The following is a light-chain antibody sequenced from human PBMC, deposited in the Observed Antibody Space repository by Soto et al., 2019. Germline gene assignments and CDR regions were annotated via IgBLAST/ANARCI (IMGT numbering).Light chain of an antibody. J-gene: IGKJ4*01. CDR1: QSISSY. Sequence: DIQMTQSPSSLSASVGDRVIITCRASQSISSYLNWYQQKPGQAPKLLIYATSTLQSGVPSRFSGSGSGTDFTLTISSLLPEDYATYYCQQRYSALLTFGGGTKVEIK. CDR2: ATS. CDR3: QQRYSALLT. V-gene: IGKV1-39*01.